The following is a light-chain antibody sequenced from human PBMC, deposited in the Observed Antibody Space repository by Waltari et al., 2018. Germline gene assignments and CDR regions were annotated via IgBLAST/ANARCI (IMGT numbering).Light chain of an antibody. CDR1: QSVLYSPNNKNY. CDR2: WAS. V-gene: IGKV4-1*01. Sequence: DIVTTQSPDTLAVSPGETATINCKSSQSVLYSPNNKNYLSWYQQQPGQPPKLLIYWASTRESGVPDRFSGSGSGTDFTLTISSLQAEDVAVYYCQQSYSIPLTFGGGTKVEIK. CDR3: QQSYSIPLT. J-gene: IGKJ4*01.